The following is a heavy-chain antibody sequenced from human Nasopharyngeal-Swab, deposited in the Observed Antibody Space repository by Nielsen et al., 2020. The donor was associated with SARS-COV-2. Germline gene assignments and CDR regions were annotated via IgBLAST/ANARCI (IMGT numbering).Heavy chain of an antibody. Sequence: ASVKVSCKASGYTFTGENMHGVRQAPGQGLEWMGRINPNSGGTNYAQKFQGRVTMTRDTSISTAYMELSRLRSDDTAVYYCARDGTRYNWNDYYYYGMDVWGQGTTVTVSS. CDR3: ARDGTRYNWNDYYYYGMDV. D-gene: IGHD1-1*01. CDR1: GYTFTGEN. V-gene: IGHV1-2*06. CDR2: INPNSGGT. J-gene: IGHJ6*02.